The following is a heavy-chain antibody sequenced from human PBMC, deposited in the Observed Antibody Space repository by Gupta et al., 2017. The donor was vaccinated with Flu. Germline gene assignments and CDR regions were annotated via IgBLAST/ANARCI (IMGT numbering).Heavy chain of an antibody. CDR2: ISSGGTTV. CDR1: GLPFSSDD. D-gene: IGHD3-22*01. CDR3: ARLRDHSSGLRYFQN. V-gene: IGHV3-48*03. Sequence: EVQLVESGGGLVKPGGSLRLSCAGSGLPFSSDDMSWVRQAPGKGLEWISWISSGGTTVYYADSVKGRFTISRDNAKNSVHLQMNSLRSEDTAVYYCARLRDHSSGLRYFQNWGQGTLVIVSS. J-gene: IGHJ1*01.